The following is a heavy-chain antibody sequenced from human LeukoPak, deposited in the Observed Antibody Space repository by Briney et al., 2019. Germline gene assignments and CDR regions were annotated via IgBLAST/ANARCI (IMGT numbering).Heavy chain of an antibody. CDR3: ASTGGYSPDWFDP. CDR2: IIPIFGTA. J-gene: IGHJ5*02. D-gene: IGHD1-26*01. CDR1: GGTFSSYA. V-gene: IGHV1-69*01. Sequence: PVMVSCKASGGTFSSYAISWVRQAPGQGLEWMGGIIPIFGTANYAQKFQGRVTITADESTSTAYMELSSLRSEDTAVYYCASTGGYSPDWFDPWGQGTLVTVSS.